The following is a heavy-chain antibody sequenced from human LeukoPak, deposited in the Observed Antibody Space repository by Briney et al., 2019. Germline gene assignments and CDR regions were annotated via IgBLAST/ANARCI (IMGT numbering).Heavy chain of an antibody. CDR1: GFTFSDYY. Sequence: AGGSLRLSCAASGFTFSDYYMSWIRQAPGKGLEWVSYISSSGSTIYYADSVKGRFTISRDNAKNSLYPQMNSLRAEDTAVYYCAREGSSGYYYDYWGQGTLVTVSS. D-gene: IGHD3-22*01. J-gene: IGHJ4*02. V-gene: IGHV3-11*01. CDR3: AREGSSGYYYDY. CDR2: ISSSGSTI.